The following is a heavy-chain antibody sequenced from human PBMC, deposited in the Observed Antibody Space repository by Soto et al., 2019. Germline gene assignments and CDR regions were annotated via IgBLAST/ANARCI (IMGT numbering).Heavy chain of an antibody. Sequence: PGGSLRLSCAASGFTFSSYWMSWVRQAPGKGLEWVSTILVDGRTFYVDSVKGRFTISRDSSNNMVYLQMNSLTAGDTALYYCAKTTATGGGAFEICGKGTMVTVSS. CDR2: ILVDGRT. V-gene: IGHV3-23*01. CDR1: GFTFSSYW. CDR3: AKTTATGGGAFEI. D-gene: IGHD2-8*02. J-gene: IGHJ3*02.